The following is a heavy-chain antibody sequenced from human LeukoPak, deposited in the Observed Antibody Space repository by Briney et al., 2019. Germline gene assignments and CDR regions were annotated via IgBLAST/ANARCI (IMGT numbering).Heavy chain of an antibody. Sequence: GESLKISCKGSGYSFSSYWIGWVRQMPGKGLEWMGIIYPGDSDTRYSPSFQGQVTISADKSISTAYLQWSSLKASDTAMYYCARTPEAYGDHYYFDYWGQGTLVTVSS. CDR2: IYPGDSDT. J-gene: IGHJ4*02. D-gene: IGHD4-17*01. CDR3: ARTPEAYGDHYYFDY. CDR1: GYSFSSYW. V-gene: IGHV5-51*01.